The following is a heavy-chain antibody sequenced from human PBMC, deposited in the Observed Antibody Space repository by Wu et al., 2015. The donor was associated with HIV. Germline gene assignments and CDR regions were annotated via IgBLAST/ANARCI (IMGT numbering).Heavy chain of an antibody. Sequence: QVQLVQSGAEVKKPGSSVKVSCKASGGTFSSYAISWVRQAPGQGLEWMGGIIPIFGTANYAQKFQGRVTITADESTSTAYMELSSLRSEDTAVYYCAHVRSDNWGXGDYYYYYYMDVWGKGTTVTVSS. V-gene: IGHV1-69*12. D-gene: IGHD7-27*01. J-gene: IGHJ6*03. CDR2: IIPIFGTA. CDR3: AHVRSDNWGXGDYYYYYYMDV. CDR1: GGTFSSYA.